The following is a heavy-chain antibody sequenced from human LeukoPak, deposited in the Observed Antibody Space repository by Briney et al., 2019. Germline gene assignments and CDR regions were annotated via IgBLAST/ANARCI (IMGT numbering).Heavy chain of an antibody. CDR1: GFPLCNAW. V-gene: IGHV3-15*01. CDR2: LKSKTDRGTT. J-gene: IGHJ4*02. CDR3: TTVGWELTYGNDY. D-gene: IGHD1-26*01. Sequence: GGALRLSCSASGFPLCNAWMRWVPQATAKGVEWVGRLKSKTDRGTTDYAEPVKGRFTISREDSNNTLYLQMNSLKTEDTAVYYCTTVGWELTYGNDYWGQGTLVTVSS.